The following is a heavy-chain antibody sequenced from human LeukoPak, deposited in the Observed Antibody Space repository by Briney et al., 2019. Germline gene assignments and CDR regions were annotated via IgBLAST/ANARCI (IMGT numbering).Heavy chain of an antibody. V-gene: IGHV4-59*01. J-gene: IGHJ4*02. D-gene: IGHD5-24*01. CDR1: GGAITNYY. CDR3: ARVGIRRDGYNLDY. Sequence: SETLSLTCGVSGGAITNYYWNWIRQAPGKGLEWLGYIYYTGSTTYNPSVKSRITISLDTSKKQISLKLRSVTAADTAVYYCARVGIRRDGYNLDYWGQGTLVTVSS. CDR2: IYYTGST.